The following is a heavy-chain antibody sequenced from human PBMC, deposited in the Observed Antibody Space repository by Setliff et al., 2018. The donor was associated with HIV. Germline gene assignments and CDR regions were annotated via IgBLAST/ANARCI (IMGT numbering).Heavy chain of an antibody. J-gene: IGHJ5*02. CDR1: GYTFTGYY. V-gene: IGHV1-2*02. CDR2: INPDSGGT. CDR3: ARNPPGIVPRRVGFDP. D-gene: IGHD1-26*01. Sequence: ASVKVSCKASGYTFTGYYMHWVRQAPGQGLEWMGWINPDSGGTNLAQKFLGRVTLTRDTSISTAYMELSRRRSDDTAVYYCARNPPGIVPRRVGFDPWGQGTRVTVS.